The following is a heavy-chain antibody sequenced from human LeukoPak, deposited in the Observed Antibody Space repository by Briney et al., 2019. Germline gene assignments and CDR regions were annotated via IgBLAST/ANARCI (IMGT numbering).Heavy chain of an antibody. CDR3: ASYIHDYYDSSGYQDY. D-gene: IGHD3-22*01. CDR1: GGSISSSGYY. Sequence: SETLSLTCTVSGGSISSSGYYWGWIRQPPGKGLEWIGSIYYSGSTYYNPSLKSRVTISVDTSKNQFSLKLSSVTAADTAVYYCASYIHDYYDSSGYQDYWGQGTLVTVSS. CDR2: IYYSGST. V-gene: IGHV4-39*07. J-gene: IGHJ4*02.